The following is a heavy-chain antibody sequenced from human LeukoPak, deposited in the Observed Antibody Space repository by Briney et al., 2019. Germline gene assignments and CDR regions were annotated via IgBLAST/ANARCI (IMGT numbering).Heavy chain of an antibody. CDR1: GYTFTGYY. CDR2: INPNSGGT. J-gene: IGHJ4*02. V-gene: IGHV1-2*02. Sequence: GASVKVSCKASGYTFTGYYMHWVRQAPGQGLEWMGWINPNSGGTNYAQKCQGRVTMTRDTSIDTAYMELSRLRSDDTAVYYCAPGGYDILTGPLDSWGQGTLATVSS. D-gene: IGHD3-9*01. CDR3: APGGYDILTGPLDS.